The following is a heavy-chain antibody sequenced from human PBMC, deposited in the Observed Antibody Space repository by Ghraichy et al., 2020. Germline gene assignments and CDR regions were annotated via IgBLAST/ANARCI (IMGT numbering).Heavy chain of an antibody. Sequence: SETLSLTCSVSGVSINNYEYYWNWIRLSPGKGLEWIGFVYYTGSTFYNPSLASRLTISLDTSKNQFFLNLSSVTAADSAVYYCARMLAGSGWPGHYLDVWSRGTTVTVS. CDR3: ARMLAGSGWPGHYLDV. D-gene: IGHD6-19*01. CDR1: GVSINNYEYY. V-gene: IGHV4-30-4*01. CDR2: VYYTGST. J-gene: IGHJ6*03.